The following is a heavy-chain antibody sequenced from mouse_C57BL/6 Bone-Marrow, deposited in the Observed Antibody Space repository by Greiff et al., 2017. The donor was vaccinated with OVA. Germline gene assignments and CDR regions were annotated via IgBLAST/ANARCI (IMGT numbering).Heavy chain of an antibody. CDR2: ISSGGSYT. CDR1: GFTFSSYG. Sequence: EVMLVESGGDLVKPGGSLKLSCAASGFTFSSYGMSWVRQTPDKRLEWVATISSGGSYTYYPDSVKGRFTISRDNAKNTLYLQMSSLKSEDTAMYYWARLGDYDSLPFAYWGQGTLVTVSA. D-gene: IGHD2-4*01. J-gene: IGHJ3*01. CDR3: ARLGDYDSLPFAY. V-gene: IGHV5-6*01.